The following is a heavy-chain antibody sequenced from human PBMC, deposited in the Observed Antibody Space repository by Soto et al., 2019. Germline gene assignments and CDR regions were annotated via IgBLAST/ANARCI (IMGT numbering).Heavy chain of an antibody. CDR2: IYSGGST. CDR3: ARDLAAAGTVGAFCI. D-gene: IGHD6-13*01. Sequence: GGSLRLSCAASGFTVSSNYMSWVRQAPGKGLEWVSVIYSGGSTYYADSVKGRFTISRDNSKNTLYLQMNSLRAEDTAVYYCARDLAAAGTVGAFCIWGQGTMVTVSS. CDR1: GFTVSSNY. J-gene: IGHJ3*02. V-gene: IGHV3-66*01.